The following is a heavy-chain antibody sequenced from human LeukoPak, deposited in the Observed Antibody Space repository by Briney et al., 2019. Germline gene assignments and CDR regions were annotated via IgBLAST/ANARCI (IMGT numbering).Heavy chain of an antibody. D-gene: IGHD5-24*01. J-gene: IGHJ4*02. CDR2: ISWDGGST. CDR1: GFTFDDYA. V-gene: IGHV3-43D*04. CDR3: AKGARDGFNYVED. Sequence: GGSLRLSCAASGFTFDDYAMHWVRQAPGKGLEWVSLISWDGGSTYYADSVKGRFTISRDNSRNSLYLQMKSLRAEDTALYYCAKGARDGFNYVEDWGQGTLVTVSS.